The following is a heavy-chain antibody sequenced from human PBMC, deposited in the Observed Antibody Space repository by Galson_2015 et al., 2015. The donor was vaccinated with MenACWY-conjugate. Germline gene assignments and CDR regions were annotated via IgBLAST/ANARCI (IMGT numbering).Heavy chain of an antibody. D-gene: IGHD1-26*01. V-gene: IGHV6-1*01. CDR2: TYYRSKWYN. Sequence: CAISGDSVSSNSAAWNWIRQSPSRGLEWLGRTYYRSKWYNDYAVSVKSRITINPDTSKNQFSLQLNSVTPEDTAVYYCARAALARYSGSYWGINGGYYFDYWGQGTLVTVSS. CDR3: ARAALARYSGSYWGINGGYYFDY. J-gene: IGHJ4*02. CDR1: GDSVSSNSAA.